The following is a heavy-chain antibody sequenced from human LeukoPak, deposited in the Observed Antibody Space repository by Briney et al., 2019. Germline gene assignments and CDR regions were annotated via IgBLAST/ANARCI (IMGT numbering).Heavy chain of an antibody. J-gene: IGHJ4*02. CDR2: IYSGGST. Sequence: PGGSLRLSCAASGFTLSSNYMSWVRQAPGKGLEWVSVIYSGGSTYYADSVKGRFTISRDNSKNTLYLQMNSLRAEDTAVYYCARAHSSVLVNWGQGTLVTVSS. CDR3: ARAHSSVLVN. D-gene: IGHD2-21*01. V-gene: IGHV3-66*02. CDR1: GFTLSSNY.